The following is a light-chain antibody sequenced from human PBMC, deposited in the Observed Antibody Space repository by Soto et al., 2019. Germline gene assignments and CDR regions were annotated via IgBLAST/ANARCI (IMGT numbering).Light chain of an antibody. Sequence: QSVLTQPPSVSEAPGQRVTISCTGSSSNIGAGYETHWYQQVPGTAPKLLIYENNNRPSGLPDRFSGSKSGTSASLAITGLQAEYESEYYCQSYDSSLSGYVFGTGTKVTVL. CDR3: QSYDSSLSGYV. CDR1: SSNIGAGYE. CDR2: ENN. V-gene: IGLV1-40*01. J-gene: IGLJ1*01.